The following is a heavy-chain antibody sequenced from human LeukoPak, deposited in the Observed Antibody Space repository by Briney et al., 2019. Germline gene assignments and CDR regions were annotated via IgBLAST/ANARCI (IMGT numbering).Heavy chain of an antibody. J-gene: IGHJ4*02. CDR1: GFTFSSYG. CDR3: TKGGRTAAGTCDY. D-gene: IGHD6-13*01. V-gene: IGHV3-33*06. Sequence: GGSLRLSCSASGFTFSSYGMHWVRQAPGKGLEWVAVIWYDGSNKYYVDSVKGRFTISRDNSKNTLYLQMNSLRAEDTAVYYGTKGGRTAAGTCDYWGQGTLVTVSS. CDR2: IWYDGSNK.